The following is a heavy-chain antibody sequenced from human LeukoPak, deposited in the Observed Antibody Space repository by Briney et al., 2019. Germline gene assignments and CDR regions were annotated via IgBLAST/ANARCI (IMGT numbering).Heavy chain of an antibody. CDR2: IDYSGST. CDR1: GGSISSYY. V-gene: IGHV4-59*08. D-gene: IGHD3-9*01. CDR3: ARHYYDILTGYTPFDY. J-gene: IGHJ4*02. Sequence: SETLSLICTVAGGSISSYYWSWIRQPPGEGMEWMGYIDYSGSTTYNAYLRIRITRSVDTSKNQFSLKLSSVTAADTAVYYCARHYYDILTGYTPFDYWGQGTLVTVSS.